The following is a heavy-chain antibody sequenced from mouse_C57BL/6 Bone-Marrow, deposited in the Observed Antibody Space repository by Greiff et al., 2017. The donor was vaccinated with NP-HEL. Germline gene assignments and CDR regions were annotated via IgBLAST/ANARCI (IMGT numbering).Heavy chain of an antibody. Sequence: VQLQQSGPELVKPGASVKISCKASGYAFSSSWMNWVKQRPGKGLEWIGRIYPGDGDTNYNGKFKGKATLTADKSSSSAYMQLSSLTSEDSSVYFCARRTLQRSHWYFDVWGTGTTVTVSS. D-gene: IGHD1-1*01. J-gene: IGHJ1*03. CDR3: ARRTLQRSHWYFDV. CDR2: IYPGDGDT. V-gene: IGHV1-82*01. CDR1: GYAFSSSW.